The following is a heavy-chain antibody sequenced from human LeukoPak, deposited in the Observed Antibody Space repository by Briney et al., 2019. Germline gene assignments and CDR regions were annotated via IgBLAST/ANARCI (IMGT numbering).Heavy chain of an antibody. V-gene: IGHV4-4*07. D-gene: IGHD7-27*01. CDR3: ASDLTVPPYNWFDP. CDR2: IYNSGGT. CDR1: GGSIRSSH. J-gene: IGHJ5*02. Sequence: SETLSLTCTVSGGSIRSSHWSWIRKPAGKGLEWIAIIYNSGGTNYNPSLKSRVTISRDTSKNQFSLTLTSVTAADTAVYYCASDLTVPPYNWFDPWGQGTLVTVSS.